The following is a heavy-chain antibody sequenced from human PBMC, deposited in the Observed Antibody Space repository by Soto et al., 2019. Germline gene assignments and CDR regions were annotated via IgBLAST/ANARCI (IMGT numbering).Heavy chain of an antibody. J-gene: IGHJ4*02. CDR1: GFTFSGSA. CDR2: IRDKANSYAT. Sequence: GGSLRLSCAASGFTFSGSAMHWVRQASGKGLEWVGRIRDKANSYATAYTASVKGRFTISRDDSKNTAYLQMNSLKTEDTAVYYCTRLYCGGDCDFDSWGLGTLVTVSS. CDR3: TRLYCGGDCDFDS. V-gene: IGHV3-73*01. D-gene: IGHD2-21*02.